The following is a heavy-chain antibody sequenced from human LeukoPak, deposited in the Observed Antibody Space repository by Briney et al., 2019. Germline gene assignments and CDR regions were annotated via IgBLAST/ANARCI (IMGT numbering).Heavy chain of an antibody. J-gene: IGHJ5*02. Sequence: ASVKVSCKASGYTFTSYGISWVRQAPGQGLEWMGWISAYNGNTNYAQKLQGRVTMTTDTSTSTAYMELRSLRSDDTAVYYCARLTPPTRAFSGSTKFDPWGQGTLVTVPS. CDR1: GYTFTSYG. CDR3: ARLTPPTRAFSGSTKFDP. D-gene: IGHD3-10*01. CDR2: ISAYNGNT. V-gene: IGHV1-18*04.